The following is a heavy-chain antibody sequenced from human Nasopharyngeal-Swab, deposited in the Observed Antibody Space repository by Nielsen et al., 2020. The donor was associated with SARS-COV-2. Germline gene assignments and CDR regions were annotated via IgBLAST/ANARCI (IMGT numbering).Heavy chain of an antibody. CDR1: GFTFSSYA. J-gene: IGHJ6*03. Sequence: GGSLRLSCAASGFTFSSYAMSWVRQAPGKGLEWVSAISGSGGSTYYADSVKGRFTISRDNSKNTLYLQMNSLRAEDTAVYYCAKDEPYYDSSGYNYYYHYYMDVWGKGTTVTVSS. V-gene: IGHV3-23*01. CDR2: ISGSGGST. D-gene: IGHD3-22*01. CDR3: AKDEPYYDSSGYNYYYHYYMDV.